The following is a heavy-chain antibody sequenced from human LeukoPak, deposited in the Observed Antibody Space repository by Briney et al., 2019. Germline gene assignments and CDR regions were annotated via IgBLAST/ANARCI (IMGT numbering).Heavy chain of an antibody. CDR1: GFTFSSYA. J-gene: IGHJ4*02. Sequence: GGSLRLSCAASGFTFSSYAMSWVRQAPGKGLEWVSAISGSGGSTYYADSVKGRFTISRGNSKNTLYLQMNSLRAEDTAVYYCAKGHREVLKYYYDSSGYYSGVDYWGQGTLVTVSS. V-gene: IGHV3-23*01. CDR2: ISGSGGST. CDR3: AKGHREVLKYYYDSSGYYSGVDY. D-gene: IGHD3-22*01.